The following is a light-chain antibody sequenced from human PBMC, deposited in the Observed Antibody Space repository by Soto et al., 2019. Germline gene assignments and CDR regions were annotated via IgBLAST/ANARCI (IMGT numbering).Light chain of an antibody. CDR2: AAS. CDR1: QSISNY. V-gene: IGKV1-39*01. CDR3: QQSYGTPLT. Sequence: DMEMTQSPSSLSASVGDRVTITCRASQSISNYLNWYQHKPGKVPKLLIYAASSLQSGVPTRFSGXGXGXXXXXXXXXLQPEDFAXYYCQQSYGTPLTFGGGTKIEIK. J-gene: IGKJ4*01.